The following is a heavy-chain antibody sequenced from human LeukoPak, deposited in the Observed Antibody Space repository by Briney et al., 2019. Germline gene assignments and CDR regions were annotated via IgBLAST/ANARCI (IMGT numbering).Heavy chain of an antibody. CDR1: GFTFSVAA. Sequence: PGGSLRLSCAASGFTFSVAAMTWVRQAPGKGLECVSLIGASGESTYYSASVKGRFTISRDNSKNTLSLQMNSLRVEDTAMYFCAKDIQLSTWGLGTMVTVSS. J-gene: IGHJ3*01. CDR3: AKDIQLST. CDR2: IGASGEST. V-gene: IGHV3-23*01. D-gene: IGHD5-24*01.